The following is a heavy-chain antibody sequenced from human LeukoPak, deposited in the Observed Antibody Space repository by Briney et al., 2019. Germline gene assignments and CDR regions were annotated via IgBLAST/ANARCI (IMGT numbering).Heavy chain of an antibody. Sequence: GESLKISCKGSGYSFTSYWIGWVRQMPGKGLEWMGIIYPGDSDTRYSPSFQGQVTISADKSISTAHLQWSSLKASDTATYYCARPLYSSVLREVPPGYWGQGTLVTVSS. CDR3: ARPLYSSVLREVPPGY. J-gene: IGHJ4*02. D-gene: IGHD6-19*01. CDR2: IYPGDSDT. V-gene: IGHV5-51*01. CDR1: GYSFTSYW.